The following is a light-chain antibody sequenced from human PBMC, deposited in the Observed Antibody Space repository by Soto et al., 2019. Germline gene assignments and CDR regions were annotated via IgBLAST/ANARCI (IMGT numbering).Light chain of an antibody. J-gene: IGKJ4*01. CDR1: QGIGDY. CDR3: QQALTFPFT. Sequence: DIQMTQSPSSVSASVGARVTITCRASQGIGDYLAWYQEKPGKAPRLLISAASSLQSGVPSRFSGSGSGTDFSLTISRLQPEDFATYYCQQALTFPFTFGGGTKVEIK. V-gene: IGKV1-12*01. CDR2: AAS.